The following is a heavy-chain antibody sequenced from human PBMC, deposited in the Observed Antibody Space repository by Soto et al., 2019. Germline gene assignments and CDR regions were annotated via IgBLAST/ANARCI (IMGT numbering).Heavy chain of an antibody. CDR2: IYHSGST. CDR1: GGSFSGYY. J-gene: IGHJ4*02. V-gene: IGHV4-38-2*01. D-gene: IGHD6-19*01. Sequence: PSETLSLTCGVYGGSFSGYYWGWIRPPPGKGLECIGSIYHSGSTYYNPSLNCRVTISVETSKKQFSLKRSPLTAADTAVYYWAGRWGSDISGSKYFDYWCQGTLVTVSS. CDR3: AGRWGSDISGSKYFDY.